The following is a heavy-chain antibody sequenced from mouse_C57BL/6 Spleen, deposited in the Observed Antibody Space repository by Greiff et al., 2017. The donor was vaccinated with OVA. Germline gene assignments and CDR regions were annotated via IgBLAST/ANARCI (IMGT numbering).Heavy chain of an antibody. CDR3: AKGGFTTVVASMDY. CDR2: INPSSGYT. D-gene: IGHD1-1*01. J-gene: IGHJ4*01. V-gene: IGHV1-4*01. Sequence: VQLQQSGAELARPGASVKMSCKASGYTFTSYTMHWVKQRPGQGLEWIGYINPSSGYTKYNQKFKDKATLTADKSSSTAYMQLSSLTSEDSAVYYCAKGGFTTVVASMDYWGQGTSVTVSS. CDR1: GYTFTSYT.